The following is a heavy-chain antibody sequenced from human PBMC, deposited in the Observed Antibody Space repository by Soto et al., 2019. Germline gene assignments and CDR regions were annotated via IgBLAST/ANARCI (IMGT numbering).Heavy chain of an antibody. CDR1: GGSVSSGSYY. V-gene: IGHV4-61*01. CDR2: IYYSGST. CDR3: ARDVYYDSSGYFDP. J-gene: IGHJ5*02. D-gene: IGHD3-22*01. Sequence: PSETLSLTCTVSGGSVSSGSYYWSWIRQPPGKGLEWIGYIYYSGSTNYNPSLKSRVTISVDTSKNQFSLKLSSVTAADTAVYYCARDVYYDSSGYFDPWGQGTRVTAPQ.